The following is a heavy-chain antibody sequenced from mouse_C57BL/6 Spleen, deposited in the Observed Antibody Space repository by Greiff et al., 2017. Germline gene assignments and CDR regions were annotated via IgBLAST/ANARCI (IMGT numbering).Heavy chain of an antibody. D-gene: IGHD3-2*02. CDR3: ARLGQAYAMDY. Sequence: EVKLMESGGGLVKPGGSLKLSCAASGFTFSDYGMHWVRQAPEKGLEWVAYISSGSSTIYYAYTVKGRFTISRDNAKNTLFLQMTSLRSEDTAMYYCARLGQAYAMDYWGQGTSVTVSS. CDR1: GFTFSDYG. CDR2: ISSGSSTI. V-gene: IGHV5-17*01. J-gene: IGHJ4*01.